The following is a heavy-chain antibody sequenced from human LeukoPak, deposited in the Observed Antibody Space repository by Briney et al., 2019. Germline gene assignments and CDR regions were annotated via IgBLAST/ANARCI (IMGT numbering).Heavy chain of an antibody. J-gene: IGHJ5*02. CDR2: IHASGTT. D-gene: IGHD3-16*01. V-gene: IGHV4-4*07. CDR3: ARGDFYDGGGRNWFDP. Sequence: SDTVSLICTVSGGPMSDYYWSFIRQPAGKGLEWIERIHASGTTYFNPSLKSRVTMSVDTSKNQFSLRLTSMTAADTAVYFCARGDFYDGGGRNWFDPWGQGTLVTVSS. CDR1: GGPMSDYY.